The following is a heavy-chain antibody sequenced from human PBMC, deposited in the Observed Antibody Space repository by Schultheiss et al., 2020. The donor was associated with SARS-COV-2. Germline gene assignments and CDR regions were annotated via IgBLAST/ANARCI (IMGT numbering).Heavy chain of an antibody. CDR2: ISSSSSYI. J-gene: IGHJ4*02. Sequence: GGSLRLSCAASGFTFSSYSMNWVRQAPGKGLEWVSSISSSSSYIYYADSVKGRFTISRDNSKETLYLQMNSLRAEDTAVYYCATLWFGINWGQGTLVTVSS. CDR1: GFTFSSYS. CDR3: ATLWFGIN. D-gene: IGHD3-10*01. V-gene: IGHV3-21*01.